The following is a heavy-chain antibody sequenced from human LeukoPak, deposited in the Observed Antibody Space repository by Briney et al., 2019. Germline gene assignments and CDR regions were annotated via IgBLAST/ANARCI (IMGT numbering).Heavy chain of an antibody. Sequence: GGSLRLSCAASGFTFSSYAMSWVRQAPGKGLEWVSAISGSGDSTYYADSVKGRFTISRDNAKNSLFLQMNSLRVEDTAVYYCATWTGITPYWGQGTLVTVSS. J-gene: IGHJ4*02. V-gene: IGHV3-23*01. CDR2: ISGSGDST. CDR1: GFTFSSYA. CDR3: ATWTGITPY. D-gene: IGHD1-20*01.